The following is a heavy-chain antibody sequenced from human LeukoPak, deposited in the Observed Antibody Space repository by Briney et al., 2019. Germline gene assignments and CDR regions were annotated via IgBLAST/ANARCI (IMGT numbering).Heavy chain of an antibody. CDR1: GGSFSGYY. J-gene: IGHJ4*02. V-gene: IGHV4-34*01. CDR3: ARGRVLLGYCSSTSCYGGYYFDY. Sequence: SETLPLTCAVYGGSFSGYYWSWIRQPPGKGLEWIGEINHSGSTNYNPSLKSRVTISVDTSKNQFSLKLSSVTAADTAVYYCARGRVLLGYCSSTSCYGGYYFDYWGQGTLVTVSS. CDR2: INHSGST. D-gene: IGHD2-2*01.